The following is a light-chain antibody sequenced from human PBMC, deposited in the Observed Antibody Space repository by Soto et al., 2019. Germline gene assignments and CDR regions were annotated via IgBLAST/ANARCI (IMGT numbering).Light chain of an antibody. V-gene: IGKV4-1*01. CDR2: WAS. CDR1: QSVLYSSNNKNY. J-gene: IGKJ3*01. Sequence: DIVMTQSPDSLAVSLGERATINCKSSQSVLYSSNNKNYLTWYQHKPGQPPKLLISWASTRESGVPDRFSGSGSGTDFTLTISSLQAEDVAVYYCQQYYSSPFTFGPWTKVDIK. CDR3: QQYYSSPFT.